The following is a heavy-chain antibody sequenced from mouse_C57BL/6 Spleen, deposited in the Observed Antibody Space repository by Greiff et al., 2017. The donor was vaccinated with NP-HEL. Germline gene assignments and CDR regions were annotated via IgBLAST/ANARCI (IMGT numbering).Heavy chain of an antibody. Sequence: QVHVKQSGAELVKPGASVKISCKASGYAFSSYWMNWVKQRPGKGLEWIGQIYPGDGDTNYNGKFKGKATLTADKSSSTAYMQLSSLTSEDSAVYFCARSGATVVGDAMDSWGQGTSVTVSS. CDR1: GYAFSSYW. CDR2: IYPGDGDT. J-gene: IGHJ4*01. CDR3: ARSGATVVGDAMDS. D-gene: IGHD1-1*01. V-gene: IGHV1-80*01.